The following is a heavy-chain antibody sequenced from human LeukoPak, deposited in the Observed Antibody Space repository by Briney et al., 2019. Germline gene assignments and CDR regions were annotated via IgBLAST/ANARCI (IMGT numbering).Heavy chain of an antibody. CDR2: IGAGGVNT. Sequence: PGGSLRLSRAASGFTFSNFVMNWVRQAPGKGLQWVSTIGAGGVNTFYADSVKGRFTISRDDSQNTLYLQLNSLRAEDTAFYYCAKGDTVFRGGPDYWGQGTLVTVSS. V-gene: IGHV3-23*01. CDR1: GFTFSNFV. D-gene: IGHD3-10*01. CDR3: AKGDTVFRGGPDY. J-gene: IGHJ4*02.